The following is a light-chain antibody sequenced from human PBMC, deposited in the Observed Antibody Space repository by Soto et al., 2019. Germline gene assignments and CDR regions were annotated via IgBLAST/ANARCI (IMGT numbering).Light chain of an antibody. CDR1: SSDVGAYNY. V-gene: IGLV2-8*01. J-gene: IGLJ3*02. CDR3: RPFASSNTWV. CDR2: DVT. Sequence: QSALTQPPSASGSPGQSVTISCTGTSSDVGAYNYVSWYQQHAGKAPKLVIYDVTKRPSGVPDRFSGSKSANTASLTVSGLQAEDEDDYYCRPFASSNTWVFGGGTKLTVL.